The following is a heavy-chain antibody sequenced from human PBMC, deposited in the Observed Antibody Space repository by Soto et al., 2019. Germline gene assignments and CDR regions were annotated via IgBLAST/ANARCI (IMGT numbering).Heavy chain of an antibody. D-gene: IGHD3-10*01. Sequence: ASVKVSCTASGYTFTSYGISWVRQAPGQGLEWMRWISAYNGNTNYAQKLQGRVTMTTDTSTSTAYMELRSLRSDDTAVYYCARTVPMVRGVIIQWFDPWGQGTLVTVSS. CDR1: GYTFTSYG. V-gene: IGHV1-18*04. J-gene: IGHJ5*02. CDR2: ISAYNGNT. CDR3: ARTVPMVRGVIIQWFDP.